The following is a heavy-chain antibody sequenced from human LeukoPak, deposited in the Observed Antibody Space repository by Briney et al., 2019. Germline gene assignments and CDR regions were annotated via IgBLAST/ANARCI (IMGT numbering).Heavy chain of an antibody. V-gene: IGHV6-1*01. CDR2: TYYRSKWYN. Sequence: WVRQAPGQGLEWLGRTYYRSKWYNDYAVSVKSRITINPDTSKNQFSLQLNSVTPEDTAVYYCARIAAGGANHFDYWGQGTLVTVSS. CDR3: ARIAAGGANHFDY. D-gene: IGHD6-13*01. J-gene: IGHJ4*02.